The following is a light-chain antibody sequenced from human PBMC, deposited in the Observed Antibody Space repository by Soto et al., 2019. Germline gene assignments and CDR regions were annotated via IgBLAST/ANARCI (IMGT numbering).Light chain of an antibody. CDR2: GAS. Sequence: EIVMTQSPVTLSLSPGDRATLSCRASQSVANNLAWFQQRPGQAPRLLVYGASATATGIPARFSGSGSGTEFTLTFSSLQSKDFAVYYCKQNNDWPRTFGQGTKVEIK. CDR3: KQNNDWPRT. CDR1: QSVANN. J-gene: IGKJ1*01. V-gene: IGKV3-15*01.